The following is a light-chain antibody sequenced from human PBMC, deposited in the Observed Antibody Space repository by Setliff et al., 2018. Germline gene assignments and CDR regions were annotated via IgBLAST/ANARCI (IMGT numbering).Light chain of an antibody. Sequence: QSALAQPASVSGSPGQSITISCTGTSSDVGGYKYVSWYQQHPGKAPKLMIYEFSNRPSGVSNRFSGSKSGNTASLTISGLQAEDEADYYCCSYTSSDTVVFGTGTKVTVL. CDR3: CSYTSSDTVV. J-gene: IGLJ1*01. CDR2: EFS. V-gene: IGLV2-14*01. CDR1: SSDVGGYKY.